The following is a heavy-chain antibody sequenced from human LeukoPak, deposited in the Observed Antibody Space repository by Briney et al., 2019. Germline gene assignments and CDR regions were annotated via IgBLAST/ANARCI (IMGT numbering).Heavy chain of an antibody. J-gene: IGHJ6*04. CDR3: ARHTSFGDPPIDV. CDR1: GGSISSYY. CDR2: IYTSRST. D-gene: IGHD3-10*01. V-gene: IGHV4-4*09. Sequence: SETLSLTCTVSGGSISSYYWSRIRQPPGKGLEWIGYIYTSRSTNYNPSLKSRVTISVDTSKNQLSLKLSSVTAADTAVYSCARHTSFGDPPIDVWGKGTTVTVSS.